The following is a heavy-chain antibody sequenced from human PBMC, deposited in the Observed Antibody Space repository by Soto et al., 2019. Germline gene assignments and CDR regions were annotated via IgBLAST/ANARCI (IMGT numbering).Heavy chain of an antibody. CDR2: ISGSGGST. V-gene: IGHV3-23*01. CDR3: AKGLRVRGVIPLKIDFDY. Sequence: PGGSLRLSCAASGFNFSNYAMSWVRQAPGNGLEWVSTISGSGGSTYYADSVKGRFTISRDNTKNTLYMQMNSLRAEDTAVYYCAKGLRVRGVIPLKIDFDYSGQGTLVTVSS. J-gene: IGHJ4*02. D-gene: IGHD3-10*01. CDR1: GFNFSNYA.